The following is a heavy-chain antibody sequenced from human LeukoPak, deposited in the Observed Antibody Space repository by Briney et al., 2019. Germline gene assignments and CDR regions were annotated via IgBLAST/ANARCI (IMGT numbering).Heavy chain of an antibody. CDR1: GYSFTGYY. CDR3: ARDAVVVPAYKDY. D-gene: IGHD2-2*01. J-gene: IGHJ4*02. V-gene: IGHV1-18*04. Sequence: ASVKVSCKASGYSFTGYYMHWVRQAPGQGLEWMGWISAYNGNTNYAQKLQGRVTMTTDTSTSTAYMELRSLRSDDTAVYYCARDAVVVPAYKDYWGQGTLVTVSS. CDR2: ISAYNGNT.